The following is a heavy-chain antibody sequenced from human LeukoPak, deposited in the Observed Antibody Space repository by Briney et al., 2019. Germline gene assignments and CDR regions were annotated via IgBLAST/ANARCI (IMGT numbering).Heavy chain of an antibody. Sequence: SVKVSCKPSGGTFCSYTVSWVRQAPGPGREWMGRIIPILGIANYAQKFQGRVTITADKSTSTAYMELSSLRSEDTAVYYCARVIDYSNSYFDYWGQGTLVTVSS. D-gene: IGHD4-11*01. CDR1: GGTFCSYT. CDR3: ARVIDYSNSYFDY. CDR2: IIPILGIA. V-gene: IGHV1-69*02. J-gene: IGHJ4*02.